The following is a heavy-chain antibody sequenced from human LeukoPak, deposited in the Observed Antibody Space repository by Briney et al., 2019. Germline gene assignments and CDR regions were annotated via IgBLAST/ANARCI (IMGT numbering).Heavy chain of an antibody. D-gene: IGHD3-22*01. V-gene: IGHV4-4*02. Sequence: SETLSLTCAVSGGSISSSNWWSWVRQPPGKGLEWIGEIYHSGSTNYNPSLKSRVTISVDKSKNQFSLKLSSVTAADTAVYYCARVETLYDSSGYHEVNYFDYWGQGTLVTVSS. J-gene: IGHJ4*02. CDR2: IYHSGST. CDR1: GGSISSSNW. CDR3: ARVETLYDSSGYHEVNYFDY.